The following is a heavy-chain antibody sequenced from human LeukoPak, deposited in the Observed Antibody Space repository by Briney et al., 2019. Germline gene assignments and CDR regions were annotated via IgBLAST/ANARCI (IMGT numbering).Heavy chain of an antibody. CDR1: GFTFSSYD. Sequence: GGSLRLSCAASGFTFSSYDMHWVRQATGKGLEWVSAIGTAGDTYYPGSVKGRFTISRENAKNSLYLQMNSLRAEDTAVYYCARGGGIVVVPAAMPYNWFDPWGQGTLVTVSS. V-gene: IGHV3-13*01. CDR3: ARGGGIVVVPAAMPYNWFDP. D-gene: IGHD2-2*01. CDR2: IGTAGDT. J-gene: IGHJ5*02.